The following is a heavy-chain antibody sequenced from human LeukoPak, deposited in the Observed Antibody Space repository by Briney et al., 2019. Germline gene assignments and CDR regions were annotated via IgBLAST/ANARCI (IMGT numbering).Heavy chain of an antibody. D-gene: IGHD3-10*01. Sequence: GGSLRLSCAASGFTFSSYSMNWVRQAPGKGLEWVSYISRSSSTIYYADSVKGRFTISRDNAKNSLYLQMNSLRAEDTAVYYCARWRSDYNFDYWGQGTLVTVSS. CDR1: GFTFSSYS. CDR2: ISRSSSTI. CDR3: ARWRSDYNFDY. V-gene: IGHV3-48*01. J-gene: IGHJ4*02.